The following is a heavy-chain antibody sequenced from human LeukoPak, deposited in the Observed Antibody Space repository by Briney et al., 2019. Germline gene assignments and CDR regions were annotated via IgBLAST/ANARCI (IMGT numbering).Heavy chain of an antibody. CDR1: GGSFSGYY. V-gene: IGHV4-34*01. D-gene: IGHD1-26*01. J-gene: IGHJ3*02. CDR3: ARGRLEAMWELLPYDAFDI. CDR2: INHSGST. Sequence: PSETLSLTCAVYGGSFSGYYWSWIRQPPGKGLEWIGEINHSGSTNYNPSLKSRVTISVDTSKSQFSLRLNSVTAADTSVFYCARGRLEAMWELLPYDAFDIWGQGTMVTVSS.